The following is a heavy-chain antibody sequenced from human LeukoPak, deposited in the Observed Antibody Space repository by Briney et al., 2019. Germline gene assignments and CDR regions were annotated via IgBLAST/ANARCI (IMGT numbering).Heavy chain of an antibody. CDR2: ISWNSGSI. CDR1: GFTFVDYA. D-gene: IGHD2-2*01. Sequence: GGSLRLSWAAFGFTFVDYAMHWVRPAPGKGLEWVSGISWNSGSIGSADSVKGRFTISRDNAKNSLYLQMNSLRAEDTALYYCAKDGDCSSTSCRKVPYYYGMDVWGQGTTVTVSS. CDR3: AKDGDCSSTSCRKVPYYYGMDV. J-gene: IGHJ6*02. V-gene: IGHV3-9*01.